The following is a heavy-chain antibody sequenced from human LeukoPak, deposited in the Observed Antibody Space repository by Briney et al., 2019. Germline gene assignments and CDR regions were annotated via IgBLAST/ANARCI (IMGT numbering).Heavy chain of an antibody. CDR1: GDSIKTTFY. J-gene: IGHJ5*02. CDR3: AGVRGYSSGWYASGFDP. Sequence: SETLSLTCTASGDSIKTTFYWAWIRQPPGKGLEWIGSIYYTGSTNYNPSLKSRVTISLDTSKKQFSLKLSSVTAADTAVYYCAGVRGYSSGWYASGFDPWGQGTLVTVSS. V-gene: IGHV4-39*07. D-gene: IGHD6-19*01. CDR2: IYYTGST.